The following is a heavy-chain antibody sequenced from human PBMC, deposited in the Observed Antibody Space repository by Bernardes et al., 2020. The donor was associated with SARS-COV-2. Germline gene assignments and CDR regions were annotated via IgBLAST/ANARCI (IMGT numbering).Heavy chain of an antibody. Sequence: SETLSLTCTVSGGSISGVTYYWGWIRQPPGQGLEWLGSISCSGDTHFNPSLKSRLTLSVDTSKSQFSLELSSVTAADTAVYYCARRGYSANSAALDYWGQGTLVTVSS. V-gene: IGHV4-39*01. CDR1: GGSISGVTYY. J-gene: IGHJ4*02. D-gene: IGHD4-4*01. CDR3: ARRGYSANSAALDY. CDR2: ISCSGDT.